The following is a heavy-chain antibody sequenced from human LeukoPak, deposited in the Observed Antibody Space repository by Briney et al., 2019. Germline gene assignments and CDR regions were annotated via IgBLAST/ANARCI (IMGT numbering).Heavy chain of an antibody. Sequence: GGSLRLSCAASGFTFSSYGMHWVRQAPGKGLEWVAVISYDGSNKYYADSVKGRFTISRDNSKNTLYLQMNSLRAEDTAVYYCAKVIHSSSWYEGAGFPYDYWGQGTLVTVSS. D-gene: IGHD6-13*01. CDR1: GFTFSSYG. V-gene: IGHV3-30*18. J-gene: IGHJ4*02. CDR3: AKVIHSSSWYEGAGFPYDY. CDR2: ISYDGSNK.